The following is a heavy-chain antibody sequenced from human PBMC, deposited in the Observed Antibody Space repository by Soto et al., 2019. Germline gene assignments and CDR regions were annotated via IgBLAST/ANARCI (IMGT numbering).Heavy chain of an antibody. CDR2: ISAYNGLT. Sequence: QVQLVQSGAEVKRPGASVKVSCKTSGYTITSDGVSWVRQAPGLGLEWMGFISAYNGLTASAPKVQGRLTMTIDKCTSTAYMELRSLRSVDTAVYSCARDERAFCASDTCEYPLDYWGQGTLVTVS. V-gene: IGHV1-18*04. J-gene: IGHJ4*02. CDR3: ARDERAFCASDTCEYPLDY. CDR1: GYTITSDG. D-gene: IGHD2-21*02.